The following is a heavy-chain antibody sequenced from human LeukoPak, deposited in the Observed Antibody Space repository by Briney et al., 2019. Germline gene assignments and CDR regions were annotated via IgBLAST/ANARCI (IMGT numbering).Heavy chain of an antibody. Sequence: PSETLSLTCTVSGDSISNYYWSWIRQPAGKGLEWIGRIHTSGTANYNPPLKSRVTISVDTSKNQFSLKLSSVTAADTAVYYCASRNLRAKGAFDYWGQGTLVTVSS. D-gene: IGHD1-14*01. CDR2: IHTSGTA. J-gene: IGHJ4*02. CDR3: ASRNLRAKGAFDY. V-gene: IGHV4-4*07. CDR1: GDSISNYY.